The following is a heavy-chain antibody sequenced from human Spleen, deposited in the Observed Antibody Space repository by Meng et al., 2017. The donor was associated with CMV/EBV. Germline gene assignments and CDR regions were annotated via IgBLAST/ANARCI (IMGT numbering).Heavy chain of an antibody. CDR2: ISYDGTDD. J-gene: IGHJ4*01. V-gene: IGHV3-30-3*01. CDR3: AREGSNWYHYFDF. D-gene: IGHD6-13*01. CDR1: GFPFDDFS. Sequence: GESLKISCAASGFPFDDFSMHWVRQAPGKGLEWVAVISYDGTDDYYPDLLKGRFTISRDNFRNMVYPQMDSLRPEDTVCYYCAREGSNWYHYFDFWGHGTLVTVSS.